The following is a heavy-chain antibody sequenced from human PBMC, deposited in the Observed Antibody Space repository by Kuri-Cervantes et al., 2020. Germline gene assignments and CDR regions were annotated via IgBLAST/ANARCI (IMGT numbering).Heavy chain of an antibody. Sequence: GGSLRLSCAASGFTFDDYAMHWVRQAPGKGLEWVSGISWNSGRIGYADSVKGRFTISRDNAKNSLYLQMNSLRAEDTALYYCAKDYSSDPSQNLDYWGQGTLVTVSS. CDR2: ISWNSGRI. V-gene: IGHV3-9*01. CDR1: GFTFDDYA. CDR3: AKDYSSDPSQNLDY. D-gene: IGHD2-15*01. J-gene: IGHJ4*02.